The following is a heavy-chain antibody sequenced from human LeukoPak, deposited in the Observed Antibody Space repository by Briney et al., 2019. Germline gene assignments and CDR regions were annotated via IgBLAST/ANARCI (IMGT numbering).Heavy chain of an antibody. D-gene: IGHD3-16*02. CDR2: INHSGST. J-gene: IGHJ4*02. V-gene: IGHV4-34*01. CDR3: ARGGYYDYVWGSYRRHGFLDY. CDR1: GGSFSGYY. Sequence: PSETLSLTCAVYGGSFSGYYWSWIRQPPGKGLEWIGEINHSGSTNYNPSLTSRVTISVDTSKNQFSLKLGSVTAADTAVYYCARGGYYDYVWGSYRRHGFLDYWGQGTLVTVSS.